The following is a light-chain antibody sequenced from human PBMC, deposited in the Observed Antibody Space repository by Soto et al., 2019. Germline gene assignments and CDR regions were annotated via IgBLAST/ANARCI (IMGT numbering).Light chain of an antibody. V-gene: IGKV3-20*01. CDR2: AAS. CDR3: QHYVSPFRT. J-gene: IGKJ1*01. Sequence: EIVLTQSPGTLSLSPGERATLSCRASQSVSSSSLAWYQQKPGQAPRLLIYAASSRATGIPDRFSGSGSGTDFTLIISRLEPEDFAVYYCQHYVSPFRTFDQGTNVEMK. CDR1: QSVSSSS.